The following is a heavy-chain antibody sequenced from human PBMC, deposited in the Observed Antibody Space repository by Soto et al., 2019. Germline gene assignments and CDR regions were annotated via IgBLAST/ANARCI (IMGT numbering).Heavy chain of an antibody. CDR1: GFSLSTNGVG. CDR3: AHRLGKYGFWNGGYFDY. V-gene: IGHV2-5*02. D-gene: IGHD3-3*01. J-gene: IGHJ4*02. CDR2: VYWDDDN. Sequence: KESGPTLVNPTQTLTLTCTFSGFSLSTNGVGVGWIRQPPGKALEWLAVVYWDDDNRYSPSLKARLAITKDTSKNQVVLTMTNMDPVDTATYFCAHRLGKYGFWNGGYFDYWGQGTLVTVSS.